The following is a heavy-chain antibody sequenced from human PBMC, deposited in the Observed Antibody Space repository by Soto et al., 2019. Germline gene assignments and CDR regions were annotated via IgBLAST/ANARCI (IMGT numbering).Heavy chain of an antibody. Sequence: GGSLRLSCAASGFTFSSYAMSWVRQAPGKGLEWVSAISGSGGSTYYADSVKGRFTISRDNSKNTLYLQMNSLRAEDTAVYYCAKDMIVVILDALEAFDIWGQGTMVTV. D-gene: IGHD3-22*01. CDR2: ISGSGGST. CDR3: AKDMIVVILDALEAFDI. CDR1: GFTFSSYA. V-gene: IGHV3-23*01. J-gene: IGHJ3*02.